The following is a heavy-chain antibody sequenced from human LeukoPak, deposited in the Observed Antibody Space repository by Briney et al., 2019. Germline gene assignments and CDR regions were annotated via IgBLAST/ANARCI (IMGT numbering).Heavy chain of an antibody. CDR2: IYQNGNT. CDR3: AKVSKDWPYFFDS. Sequence: SETLSLTCTVSGGSVSSISCYWTWIRQSPGKGLEWIGHIYQNGNTNYFPSLETRVTISVDTSKNQFSLKLRSVTAADTAVYSCAKVSKDWPYFFDSWGQGIQVTVSS. V-gene: IGHV4-61*01. J-gene: IGHJ4*02. D-gene: IGHD3/OR15-3a*01. CDR1: GGSVSSISCY.